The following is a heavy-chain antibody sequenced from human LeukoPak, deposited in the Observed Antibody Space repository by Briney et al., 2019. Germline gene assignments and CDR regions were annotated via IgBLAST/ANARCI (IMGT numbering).Heavy chain of an antibody. Sequence: GGSLRLSCAASGFTFSGYDIHWVRQAPGKGLEWVAFIRYDGSHKYYADSVKGRSTISRDNSKNTLYLQMNSLRAEDTAVYYCAKDFKVEAARPRYYYYYMDVWGKGTTVTVSS. CDR1: GFTFSGYD. CDR2: IRYDGSHK. J-gene: IGHJ6*03. D-gene: IGHD6-6*01. CDR3: AKDFKVEAARPRYYYYYMDV. V-gene: IGHV3-30*02.